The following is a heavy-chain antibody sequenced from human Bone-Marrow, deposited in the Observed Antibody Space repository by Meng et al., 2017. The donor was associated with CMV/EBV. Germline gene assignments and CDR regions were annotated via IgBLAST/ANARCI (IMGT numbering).Heavy chain of an antibody. J-gene: IGHJ6*02. D-gene: IGHD4-17*01. CDR1: FGNYT. Sequence: FGNYTLSWVRQVPGHGLEWMGRIIPFLAIANYAQKFQGRVKITADKFTTTSYMELSSLRSEDTAIYYCARDQATVTELYFYYYGMDVWGQGTMVTVSS. CDR2: IIPFLAIA. V-gene: IGHV1-69*04. CDR3: ARDQATVTELYFYYYGMDV.